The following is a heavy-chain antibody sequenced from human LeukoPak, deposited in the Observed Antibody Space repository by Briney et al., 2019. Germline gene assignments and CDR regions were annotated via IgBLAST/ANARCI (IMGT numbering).Heavy chain of an antibody. Sequence: SETLSLTCAVYGGSFSGYYWSWIRQPPGKGLEWIGEINHSGSTNYNPSLKSRVTISVDTSKNQFSLKLSSVTAADTAVYYCATNDYGDYPGHDYWGQGTLVTVSS. CDR1: GGSFSGYY. D-gene: IGHD4-17*01. CDR2: INHSGST. J-gene: IGHJ4*02. CDR3: ATNDYGDYPGHDY. V-gene: IGHV4-34*01.